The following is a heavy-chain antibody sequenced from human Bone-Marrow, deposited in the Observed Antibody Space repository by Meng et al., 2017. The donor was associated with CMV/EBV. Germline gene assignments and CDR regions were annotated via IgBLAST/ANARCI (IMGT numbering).Heavy chain of an antibody. CDR3: ARVGYCSSTSCYTPYYYYYGMDV. D-gene: IGHD2-2*02. Sequence: SATLSLTCTVSGGSVSSGSDYWSWIRQPPGKGLEWIGYIYYSGSTNYNPPLKSRVTMSVDTSKNQFSLKLSSVTAADTAVYYCARVGYCSSTSCYTPYYYYYGMDVWGQGTTVTVSS. V-gene: IGHV4-61*01. CDR1: GGSVSSGSDY. CDR2: IYYSGST. J-gene: IGHJ6*02.